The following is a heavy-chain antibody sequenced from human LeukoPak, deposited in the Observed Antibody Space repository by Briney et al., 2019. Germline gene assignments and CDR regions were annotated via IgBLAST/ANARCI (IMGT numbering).Heavy chain of an antibody. V-gene: IGHV4-59*08. Sequence: SEPLSLTCTVSGGSISSYYWSWIRQPPGKGLEWIGYISYSGSINYNPSLKSRVTMSVDTSKNQFSLKLNSVTAADTAVYYCARHYGPWGQGTLVTVSS. D-gene: IGHD3-10*01. CDR3: ARHYGP. CDR2: ISYSGSI. CDR1: GGSISSYY. J-gene: IGHJ5*02.